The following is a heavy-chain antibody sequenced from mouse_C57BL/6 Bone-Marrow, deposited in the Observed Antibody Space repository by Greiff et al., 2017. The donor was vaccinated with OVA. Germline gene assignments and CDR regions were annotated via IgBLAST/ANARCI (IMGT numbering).Heavy chain of an antibody. CDR1: GYTFTSYW. Sequence: QVQLQQPGAELVRPGSSVKLSCKASGYTFTSYWMDWVKQRPGQGLEWIGNLYPSDSETHYNQKFKDKATLTVDKSSSTAYMQLSSLTSEDSAVYYCAAYGNYGYYAMDYWGQGTSVTVSS. D-gene: IGHD2-1*01. V-gene: IGHV1-61*01. J-gene: IGHJ4*01. CDR3: AAYGNYGYYAMDY. CDR2: LYPSDSET.